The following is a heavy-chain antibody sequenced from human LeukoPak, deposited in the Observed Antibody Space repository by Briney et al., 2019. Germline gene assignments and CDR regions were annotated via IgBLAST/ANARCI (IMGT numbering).Heavy chain of an antibody. Sequence: SRKVAWNAAAATFSSFSIRWERQVPGEGLGWVGEIIPIFGTVNSAQKLQGRVKLTKDEPTSTAYMELSSLRSQDTAVYYCAGDPRGFGELSYYWGQGTLVTVSS. CDR2: IIPIFGTV. J-gene: IGHJ4*02. V-gene: IGHV1-69*05. CDR3: AGDPRGFGELSYY. CDR1: AATFSSFS. D-gene: IGHD3-10*01.